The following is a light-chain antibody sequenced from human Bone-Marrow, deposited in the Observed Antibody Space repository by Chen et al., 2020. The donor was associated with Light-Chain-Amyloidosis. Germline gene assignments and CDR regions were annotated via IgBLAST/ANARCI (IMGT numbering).Light chain of an antibody. J-gene: IGLJ3*02. CDR2: DDS. CDR3: QVWDRSSDRPV. CDR1: NIGSTS. V-gene: IGLV3-21*02. Sequence: SYVLTQPSSVSVAPGQTAPIACGGNNIGSTSVHWYPQTPGQDPLLFVYDDSDRPSGIPERVSGSNSGNTATRTISRVEAGDEADDYCQVWDRSSDRPVFGGGTKLTVL.